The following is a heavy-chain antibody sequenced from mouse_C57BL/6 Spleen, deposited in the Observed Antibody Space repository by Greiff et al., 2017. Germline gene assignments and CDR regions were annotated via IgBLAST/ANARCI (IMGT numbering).Heavy chain of an antibody. J-gene: IGHJ2*01. D-gene: IGHD2-3*01. CDR2: INPSSGYT. CDR1: GYTFTSYW. V-gene: IGHV1-7*01. CDR3: AREWDDGYSYFDY. Sequence: QVQLQQSGAELAKPGASVKLSCKASGYTFTSYWMHWVKQRPGQGLEWIGDINPSSGYTKYNQKFKDKATLTADKSSSTAYMQLSSLTYEDSAVYYCAREWDDGYSYFDYWGQGTPLTVSS.